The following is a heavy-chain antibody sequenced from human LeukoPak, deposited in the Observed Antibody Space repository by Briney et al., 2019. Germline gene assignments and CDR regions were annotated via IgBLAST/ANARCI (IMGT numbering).Heavy chain of an antibody. D-gene: IGHD5-18*01. Sequence: KPSETLSLTCTVSGGSISSYYWSWIRQPPGKGLEWIGYIYYSGSTNYNPSLKSRVTISVDTSKNQFSLKLSSVTAADTAVYYCARARSGYSYGYCIDYWGQGTLVTVSS. CDR2: IYYSGST. V-gene: IGHV4-59*01. CDR1: GGSISSYY. J-gene: IGHJ4*02. CDR3: ARARSGYSYGYCIDY.